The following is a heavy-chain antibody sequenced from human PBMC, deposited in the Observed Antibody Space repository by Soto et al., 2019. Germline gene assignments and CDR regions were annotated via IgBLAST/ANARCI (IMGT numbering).Heavy chain of an antibody. V-gene: IGHV3-7*04. CDR2: IKQDETEK. CDR1: GFPLSSYW. CDR3: ARVAWRLASYI. D-gene: IGHD6-25*01. J-gene: IGHJ3*02. Sequence: EVQLVESGGGLVQPGGSLRLSCVASGFPLSSYWMTWVRQAPGRGLEWVANIKQDETEKNYVDSVRGRFTISRDNAKKSLYLQVNSLRAEDTDTYCCARVAWRLASYIWGQGTMVTVSS.